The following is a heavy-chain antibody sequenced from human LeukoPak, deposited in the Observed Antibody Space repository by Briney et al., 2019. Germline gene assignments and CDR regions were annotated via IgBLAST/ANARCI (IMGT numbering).Heavy chain of an antibody. V-gene: IGHV1-8*01. CDR1: GYTSTSYD. D-gene: IGHD6-13*01. CDR2: MNPNSGNT. Sequence: ASVKVSCKASGYTSTSYDINWVRQATGQGLEWMGWMNPNSGNTGYAQKFQGRVTMTRNTSISTAYMELSSLRSEDTAVYYCARYSSSWYEESYYYYMDVWGKGTTVTVSS. CDR3: ARYSSSWYEESYYYYMDV. J-gene: IGHJ6*03.